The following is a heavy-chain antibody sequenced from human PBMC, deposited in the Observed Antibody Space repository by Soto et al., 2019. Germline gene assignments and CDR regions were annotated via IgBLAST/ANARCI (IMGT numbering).Heavy chain of an antibody. CDR1: GGSISSSSYY. Sequence: SETLSLTCTVSGGSISSSSYYWGWIRQPPGKGLEWIGSIYYSGSTYYNPSLKSRVTISVDTSKNQFSLKLSSVTAADPAVYYCARGTRYSSGWYAFDIWGQGTMVPVSS. D-gene: IGHD6-19*01. J-gene: IGHJ3*02. CDR3: ARGTRYSSGWYAFDI. CDR2: IYYSGST. V-gene: IGHV4-39*07.